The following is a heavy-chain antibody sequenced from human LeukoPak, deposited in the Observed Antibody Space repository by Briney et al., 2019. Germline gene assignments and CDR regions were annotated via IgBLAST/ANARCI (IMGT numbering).Heavy chain of an antibody. CDR2: IYYSGST. CDR3: ARGGITMVRGVITYFDY. CDR1: GGSISSYY. Sequence: SETLSLTCTVSGGSISSYYWSWIRQPPGKGLEWIGYIYYSGSTNYNPSLKSRVTISVGTSKNQFSLKLSSVTAADTAVYYCARGGITMVRGVITYFDYWGQGTLVTVSS. V-gene: IGHV4-59*01. D-gene: IGHD3-10*01. J-gene: IGHJ4*02.